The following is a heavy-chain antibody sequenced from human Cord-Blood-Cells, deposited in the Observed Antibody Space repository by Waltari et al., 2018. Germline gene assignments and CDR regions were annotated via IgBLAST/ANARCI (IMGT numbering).Heavy chain of an antibody. CDR2: SSSSGSTI. Sequence: EVQLVESGGGLVQPGGSLRLSCAASGFTLRRYEMHWVRQAPGKGLEWVSYSSSSGSTIYYADSVKGRFTISRDNAKNSLYLQMNSLRAEDTAVYYCARDGVLLWFGELFDYWGQGTLVTVSS. D-gene: IGHD3-10*01. CDR3: ARDGVLLWFGELFDY. V-gene: IGHV3-48*03. CDR1: GFTLRRYE. J-gene: IGHJ4*02.